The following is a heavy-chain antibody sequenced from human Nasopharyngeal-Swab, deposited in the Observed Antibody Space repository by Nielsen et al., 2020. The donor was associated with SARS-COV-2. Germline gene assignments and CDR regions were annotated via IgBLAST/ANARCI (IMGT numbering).Heavy chain of an antibody. CDR3: ARGPPSIELMLYGKVGWFDP. Sequence: WIRQPPGKGLEWIGEINHSGSTNYNPSLKSRVTISVDMSNNQFSLYLSSVTAADTAVYYCARGPPSIELMLYGKVGWFDPWGQGTLVTVSS. V-gene: IGHV4-34*01. J-gene: IGHJ5*02. CDR2: INHSGST. D-gene: IGHD2-8*02.